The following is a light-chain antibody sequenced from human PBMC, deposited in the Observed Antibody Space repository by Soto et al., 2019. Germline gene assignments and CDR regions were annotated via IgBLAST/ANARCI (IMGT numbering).Light chain of an antibody. V-gene: IGKV3-11*01. Sequence: EIVLTQSPATLSLSAGERATLSCRASQSVSTYLAWYQQKPGQAPRLLIYDASNRATGIPARFSGSGSGTDFTLSISSLEPEDFAVYYCQQYGSSPPYTFGQGTKLEIK. CDR1: QSVSTY. J-gene: IGKJ2*01. CDR3: QQYGSSPPYT. CDR2: DAS.